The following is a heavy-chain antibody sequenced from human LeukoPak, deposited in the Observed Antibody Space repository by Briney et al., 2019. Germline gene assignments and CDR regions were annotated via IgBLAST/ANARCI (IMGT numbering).Heavy chain of an antibody. CDR2: ISGSGGST. CDR3: AISWRGFDY. V-gene: IGHV3-23*01. CDR1: GGSFSGYY. Sequence: PSETLSLTCAVYGGSFSGYYWSWIRQPPGKGLEWVSAISGSGGSTYYADSVKGRFTISRDNSKNTLYLQMNSLRAEDTAVYYCAISWRGFDYWGQGTLVTVSS. J-gene: IGHJ4*02. D-gene: IGHD3-10*01.